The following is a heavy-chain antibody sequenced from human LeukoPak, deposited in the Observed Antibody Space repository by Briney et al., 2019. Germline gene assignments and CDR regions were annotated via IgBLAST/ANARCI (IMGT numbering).Heavy chain of an antibody. J-gene: IGHJ6*03. D-gene: IGHD1-26*01. CDR3: ARISSVGARRKGAGYYYYYHMDV. CDR1: GGSFSDYF. V-gene: IGHV4-34*01. CDR2: INHNGVT. Sequence: SETLSLTCGVKGGSFSDYFWTWIRQPPGKGLEWIGEINHNGVTKYKPSLESRVSISLDTSKSQFSLKLSSVTAADTAVYYCARISSVGARRKGAGYYYYYHMDVWGKGTMVAVSS.